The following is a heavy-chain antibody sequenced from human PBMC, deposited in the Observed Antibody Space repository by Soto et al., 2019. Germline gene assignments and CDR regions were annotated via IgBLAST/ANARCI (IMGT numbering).Heavy chain of an antibody. J-gene: IGHJ4*02. CDR1: GYSFTSYW. D-gene: IGHD5-12*01. CDR3: ARLADSGYAIPYYFDY. CDR2: IYPGDSDT. Sequence: GESLKISCKGSGYSFTSYWIGWVRQMPGKGLEWMGIIYPGDSDTRYSPSFQGQVTISADKSISTAYLQWSSLKASDTAMYYCARLADSGYAIPYYFDYWGQGTLVTVAS. V-gene: IGHV5-51*01.